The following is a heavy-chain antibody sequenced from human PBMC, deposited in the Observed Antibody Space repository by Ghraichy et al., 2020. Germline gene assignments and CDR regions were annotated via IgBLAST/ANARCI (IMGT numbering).Heavy chain of an antibody. Sequence: ASVKVSCKASGYTFTSYAMHWVRQAPGQRLEWMGWINAGNGNTKYSQKFQGRVTITRDTSASTAYMELSSLRSEDTAVYYCARGTVLLWFGDLNWFDPWGQGTLVTVSS. J-gene: IGHJ5*02. CDR2: INAGNGNT. CDR3: ARGTVLLWFGDLNWFDP. D-gene: IGHD3-10*01. V-gene: IGHV1-3*01. CDR1: GYTFTSYA.